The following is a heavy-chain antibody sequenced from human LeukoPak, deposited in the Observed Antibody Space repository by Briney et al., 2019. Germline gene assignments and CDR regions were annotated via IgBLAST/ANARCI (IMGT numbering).Heavy chain of an antibody. CDR1: GFTFSSYG. CDR2: ISYDGSNK. J-gene: IGHJ4*02. D-gene: IGHD3-22*01. V-gene: IGHV3-30*18. Sequence: GGSLRLSCAASGFTFSSYGMHWVRQAPGKGLEWVAVISYDGSNKYYADSVKGRFTISRDNSKNTLYLQMNSLRAEDTAVYYCAKSPRGSSGYCGGLVFDYWGQGTLVTVSS. CDR3: AKSPRGSSGYCGGLVFDY.